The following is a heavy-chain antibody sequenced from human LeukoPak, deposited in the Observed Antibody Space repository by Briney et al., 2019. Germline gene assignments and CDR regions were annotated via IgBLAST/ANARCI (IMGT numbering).Heavy chain of an antibody. Sequence: GGSLRLSCAMSGFTFTTYGIHWVRQAPGKGLEWVAFIRYDGSHKYYADSVKGRFTISRDNSENTLYLLMSSLRPEDTAVYYCAKDPGVVPAATDPNYFDYWGQGTLVTVSS. D-gene: IGHD2-2*01. CDR1: GFTFTTYG. CDR3: AKDPGVVPAATDPNYFDY. V-gene: IGHV3-30*02. CDR2: IRYDGSHK. J-gene: IGHJ4*02.